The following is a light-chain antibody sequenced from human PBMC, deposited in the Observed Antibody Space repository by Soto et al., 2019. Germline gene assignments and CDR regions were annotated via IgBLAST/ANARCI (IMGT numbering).Light chain of an antibody. CDR3: QRYGCSDS. J-gene: IGKJ2*01. CDR2: GAS. Sequence: EIVLTQSPGTLSLSPGERATLSCRASQSVSSSYLAWYQQKPGQAPRLLIYGASSMATGIPDRFCCSGFVTDVILCISKLESVDCADTYCQRYGCSDSFGQRNKLEI. V-gene: IGKV3-20*01. CDR1: QSVSSSY.